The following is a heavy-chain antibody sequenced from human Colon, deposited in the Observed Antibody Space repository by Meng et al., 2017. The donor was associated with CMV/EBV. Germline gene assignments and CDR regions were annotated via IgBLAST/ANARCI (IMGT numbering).Heavy chain of an antibody. J-gene: IGHJ6*02. V-gene: IGHV4-59*01. Sequence: SETLSLTCTVSGGSTSSYYWSWIRQSPGWGLEWIGHIYYTGSTNYNPSLKSRVTISVDTSKNQFSLKLSSVTTADTAMYYCARVGGRYNTLGGMDVWGQGTTVTVSS. CDR2: IYYTGST. D-gene: IGHD3-16*01. CDR1: GGSTSSYY. CDR3: ARVGGRYNTLGGMDV.